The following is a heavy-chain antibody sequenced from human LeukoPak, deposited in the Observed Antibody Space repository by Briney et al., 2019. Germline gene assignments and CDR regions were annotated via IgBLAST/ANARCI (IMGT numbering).Heavy chain of an antibody. V-gene: IGHV4-61*02. D-gene: IGHD2-2*01. Sequence: SQTLSLTCTVSGGSISSGSYYWSWIRQPAGKGLEWIGRIYTSGSTNYNPSLKSRVTISVDTSKNQFSLKLSSVTAADTAVYYCAGRSTSWYYFDYWGQGTLVTVSS. CDR3: AGRSTSWYYFDY. J-gene: IGHJ4*02. CDR2: IYTSGST. CDR1: GGSISSGSYY.